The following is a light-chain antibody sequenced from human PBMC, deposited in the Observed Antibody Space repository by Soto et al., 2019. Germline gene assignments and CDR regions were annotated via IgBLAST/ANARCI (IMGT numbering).Light chain of an antibody. CDR1: QDIGAY. Sequence: DIQMTQSPSSLSASIGDRVTISCRASQDIGAYVNWYQHKQGKAPRVLMYAASNLKSGVPPRFSSSGDGRDFALTISDLQPEDFATNYCQHSYSTRTFGQGTKV. J-gene: IGKJ1*01. CDR3: QHSYSTRT. CDR2: AAS. V-gene: IGKV1-39*01.